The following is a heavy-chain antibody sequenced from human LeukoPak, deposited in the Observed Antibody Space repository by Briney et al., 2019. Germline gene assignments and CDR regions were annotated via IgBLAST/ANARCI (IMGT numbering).Heavy chain of an antibody. V-gene: IGHV4-59*01. CDR3: ARDTAHLLVYFDY. J-gene: IGHJ4*02. D-gene: IGHD5-18*01. CDR2: IYYSGGT. CDR1: GGSISSYY. Sequence: PSETLSLTCSVSGGSISSYYWSWIRQPPGKGLEWIGYIYYSGGTNYNPSLQSRVTISVDTSKNHFSLKLGSLTAADTAVYYCARDTAHLLVYFDYWGQGTLVTVSS.